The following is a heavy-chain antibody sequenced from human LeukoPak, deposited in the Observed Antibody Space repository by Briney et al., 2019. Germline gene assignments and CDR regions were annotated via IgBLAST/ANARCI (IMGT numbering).Heavy chain of an antibody. CDR1: GGTFSSYA. V-gene: IGHV1-69*13. CDR2: IIPIFGTA. CDR3: ASEGTGDLPLDY. J-gene: IGHJ4*02. D-gene: IGHD7-27*01. Sequence: SVKVSCKASGGTFSSYAISWVRQAPGQGLEWMGGIIPIFGTANYAQKFQGRVTITADESTSTAYMELSSLRSEDTAVYYCASEGTGDLPLDYWGQGTLVTVSS.